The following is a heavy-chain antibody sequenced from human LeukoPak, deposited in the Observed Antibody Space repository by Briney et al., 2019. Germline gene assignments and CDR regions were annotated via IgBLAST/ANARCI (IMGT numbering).Heavy chain of an antibody. CDR1: GGSSSGYY. CDR2: IYYSGST. D-gene: IGHD1-26*01. Sequence: SETLSLTCAVYGGSSSGYYWSWIRQPPGKGLEWIGYIYYSGSTNYNPSLKSRVTISVDTSKNQFSLKLSSVTAADTAVYYCARVRDSGSYYIMHPGEKNDAFDIWGQGTMVTVSS. V-gene: IGHV4-59*01. J-gene: IGHJ3*02. CDR3: ARVRDSGSYYIMHPGEKNDAFDI.